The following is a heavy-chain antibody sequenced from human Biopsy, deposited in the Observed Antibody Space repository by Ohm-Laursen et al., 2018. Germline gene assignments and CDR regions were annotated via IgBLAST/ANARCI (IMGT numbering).Heavy chain of an antibody. CDR3: ARDALGGGSYRFFY. Sequence: ASVKVSYKVSGYTLNELSMHWVRQVPGKGLEWMGGFAPENGKTVYAQNFQARVSLTEDASTDTAYMELSSLRSDDTAVYYCARDALGGGSYRFFYWGQGSLVTVSS. CDR1: GYTLNELS. CDR2: FAPENGKT. J-gene: IGHJ4*02. V-gene: IGHV1-24*01. D-gene: IGHD1-26*01.